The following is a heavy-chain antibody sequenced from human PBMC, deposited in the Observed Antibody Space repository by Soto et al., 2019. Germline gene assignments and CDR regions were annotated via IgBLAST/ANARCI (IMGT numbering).Heavy chain of an antibody. J-gene: IGHJ6*02. CDR3: ARLHGYCISSSCHGHYAMDV. CDR2: IYYSGST. CDR1: GGSISSYY. Sequence: SETLSLTCTVSGGSISSYYWSWIRQPPGKGLEWIGYIYYSGSTNYNPSLKSRVTISVDTSKNQFSLKVTSVTAADTAVYYCARLHGYCISSSCHGHYAMDVWGQGTTVTVSS. D-gene: IGHD2-2*01. V-gene: IGHV4-59*08.